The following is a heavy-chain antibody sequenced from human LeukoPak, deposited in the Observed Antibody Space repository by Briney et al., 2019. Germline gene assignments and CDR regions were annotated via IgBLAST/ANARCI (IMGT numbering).Heavy chain of an antibody. CDR1: GFTFNNYW. V-gene: IGHV3-7*01. CDR3: ARDPSRGYNYGYGDY. J-gene: IGHJ4*02. Sequence: GGSLRLSCAASGFTFNNYWMTWVRQAPGKGLEWVAHINQDRSETYYVDSVKGRFTIARDNAKNSMYLQMNSLRAEDTAVYYCARDPSRGYNYGYGDYCGQGTLVIVS. D-gene: IGHD5-18*01. CDR2: INQDRSET.